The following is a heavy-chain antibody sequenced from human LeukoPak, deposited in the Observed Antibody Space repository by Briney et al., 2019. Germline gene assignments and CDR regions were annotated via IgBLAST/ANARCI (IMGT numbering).Heavy chain of an antibody. Sequence: GGSLRLSCSASGFTFTTYGMNWVRQAPGKGLEWVSGIGGSGIRTYYADSVKGRFTISRDNSKNTLYLQMHSLRAEDTAVYYCANTLVGATTVLDYWGQGTLVTVSS. CDR3: ANTLVGATTVLDY. D-gene: IGHD1-26*01. V-gene: IGHV3-23*01. CDR1: GFTFTTYG. CDR2: IGGSGIRT. J-gene: IGHJ4*02.